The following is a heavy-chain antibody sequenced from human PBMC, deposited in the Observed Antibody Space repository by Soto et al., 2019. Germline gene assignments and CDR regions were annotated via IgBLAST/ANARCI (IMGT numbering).Heavy chain of an antibody. Sequence: QVQLQQWGDGLLKPSETLSLTCAVYGGSFSSYYWNWIRQSPGKGLEWIGDINRIGSANYNPSLTGRVTMSGDSSKKQFYLRLTSVTAADTAMYYCARGGVDMIRGITGKRTWLDPWGQGTLVIVS. D-gene: IGHD3-10*01. CDR3: ARGGVDMIRGITGKRTWLDP. V-gene: IGHV4-34*01. J-gene: IGHJ5*02. CDR1: GGSFSSYY. CDR2: INRIGSA.